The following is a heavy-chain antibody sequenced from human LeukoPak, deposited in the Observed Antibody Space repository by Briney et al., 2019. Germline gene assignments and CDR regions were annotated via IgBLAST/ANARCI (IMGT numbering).Heavy chain of an antibody. J-gene: IGHJ6*02. Sequence: SQTLSLTCAISGDSVSSNSAAWNWIRQSPSRGLEWLGRTYYRSQWYNDYAVSMKSLISINPDTSKNQFSLQLNSVTPEDTAVYYCAREDTAMVTRYGMDVWGQGTTVTVSS. CDR1: GDSVSSNSAA. D-gene: IGHD5-18*01. CDR2: TYYRSQWYN. V-gene: IGHV6-1*01. CDR3: AREDTAMVTRYGMDV.